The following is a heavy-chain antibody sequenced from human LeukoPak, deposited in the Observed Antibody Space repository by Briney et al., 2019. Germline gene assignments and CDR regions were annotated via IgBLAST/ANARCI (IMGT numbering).Heavy chain of an antibody. D-gene: IGHD2-21*01. CDR2: IYNSGST. Sequence: SETLSLTCTVSGGSISSYYWSWIRQPPGKGLEWIGYIYNSGSTNYNPSLKSRVTISVDTSKNQFSLKLSSVTAADTAVYYCARQALWFFDHWGQGTLVTVSS. J-gene: IGHJ4*02. V-gene: IGHV4-59*01. CDR3: ARQALWFFDH. CDR1: GGSISSYY.